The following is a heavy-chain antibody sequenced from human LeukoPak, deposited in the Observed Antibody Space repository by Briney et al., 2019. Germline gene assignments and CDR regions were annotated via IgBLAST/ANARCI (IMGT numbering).Heavy chain of an antibody. CDR2: INTYNVNT. J-gene: IGHJ4*02. CDR3: ARSEYGDYGWFDY. D-gene: IGHD4-17*01. CDR1: GYTFTGYY. V-gene: IGHV1-18*04. Sequence: ASVKVSCKASGYTFTGYYLHWVRQAPGQGLEWMGWINTYNVNTNYAQKLQGRVTMTTDTSTSTAYMELRSLRSDDTAVYYCARSEYGDYGWFDYWGQGTLVTVSS.